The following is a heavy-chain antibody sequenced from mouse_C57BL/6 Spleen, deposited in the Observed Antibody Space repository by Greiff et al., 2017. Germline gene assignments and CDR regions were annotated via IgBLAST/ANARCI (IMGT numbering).Heavy chain of an antibody. CDR2: IWSDGST. J-gene: IGHJ1*03. CDR3: ARPRGIGIYVYGGYFDD. V-gene: IGHV2-6*03. Sequence: QVQLKESGPGLVAPSPSLSISCTVSGFSLTSYGVHWVRQPPGKGLEWLVVIWSDGSTTYNSAINSRLSISKDNSKTQVFLQMNSLQTDDTATYFCARPRGIGIYVYGGYFDDWGTGTTVTVSS. CDR1: GFSLTSYG. D-gene: IGHD2-2*01.